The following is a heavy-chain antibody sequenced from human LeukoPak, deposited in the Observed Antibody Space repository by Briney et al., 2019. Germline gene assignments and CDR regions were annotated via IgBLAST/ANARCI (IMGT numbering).Heavy chain of an antibody. CDR3: ARAEEQQLLDY. D-gene: IGHD6-13*01. CDR2: LYTSGST. J-gene: IGHJ4*02. V-gene: IGHV4-4*07. CDR1: GDAISGYY. Sequence: PSETLSLTCTVSGDAISGYYWSWIRQPAGKGLEWIGRLYTSGSTNHNPSLKSRITLSIDTSRNQFSLKLSSVTAADTAVYYCARAEEQQLLDYWGQGTLVTVSS.